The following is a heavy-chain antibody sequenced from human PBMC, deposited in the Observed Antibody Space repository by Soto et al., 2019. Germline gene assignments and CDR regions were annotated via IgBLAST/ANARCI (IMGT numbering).Heavy chain of an antibody. D-gene: IGHD3-3*01. V-gene: IGHV4-59*01. J-gene: IGHJ5*02. CDR1: GGSISSYY. Sequence: SETLSLTCAVSGGSISSYYWSWIRQPPGKGLEWIGYIYYSGSTNYNPSLKSRVTISVDTSKNQFSLKLSSVTAADTAVYYCGRGDYYDFPRFDPWGQGTLVTVSS. CDR3: GRGDYYDFPRFDP. CDR2: IYYSGST.